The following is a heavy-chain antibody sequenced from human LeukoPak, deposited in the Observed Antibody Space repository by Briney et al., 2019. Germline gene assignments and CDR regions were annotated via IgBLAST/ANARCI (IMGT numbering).Heavy chain of an antibody. CDR2: MNPNSGNT. V-gene: IGHV1-8*01. CDR1: GYTFTSYD. D-gene: IGHD3-10*01. J-gene: IGHJ3*02. Sequence: ASVKVSCKASGYTFTSYDINWVRQATGQGLEWMGWMNPNSGNTGYAQKFQGRVTMTRNTSISTACMELSSLRSEDTAVYYCARAPWLLHAFDIWGQGTMVTVSS. CDR3: ARAPWLLHAFDI.